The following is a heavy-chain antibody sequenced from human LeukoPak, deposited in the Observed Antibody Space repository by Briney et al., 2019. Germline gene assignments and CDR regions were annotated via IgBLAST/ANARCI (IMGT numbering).Heavy chain of an antibody. CDR2: IKQDETPR. CDR3: VRGPSYGDYVDYLDY. J-gene: IGHJ4*02. Sequence: GGSLRLSCEASGFTFSRHWMNWVRRAPGKGLEWVASIKQDETPRYNVDSVKGRFTISRDNAKDSLYLQLNSLRADDTSVYYCVRGPSYGDYVDYLDYWGRGTLVTVSS. CDR1: GFTFSRHW. V-gene: IGHV3-7*01. D-gene: IGHD4-17*01.